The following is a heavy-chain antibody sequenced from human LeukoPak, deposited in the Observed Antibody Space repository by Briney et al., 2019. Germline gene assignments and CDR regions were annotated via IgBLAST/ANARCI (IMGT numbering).Heavy chain of an antibody. V-gene: IGHV1-3*01. CDR1: GYTFASYP. Sequence: GASVKVSCKASGYTFASYPMHWVRQAPGQSLEWMGWINAGSGNTKYSQKFQGRVSIIRDTSASTAYMELNSLTSEDTGVYYCARDSVGSSRPSEYWGQGTLVTVSS. CDR2: INAGSGNT. J-gene: IGHJ4*02. D-gene: IGHD2-15*01. CDR3: ARDSVGSSRPSEY.